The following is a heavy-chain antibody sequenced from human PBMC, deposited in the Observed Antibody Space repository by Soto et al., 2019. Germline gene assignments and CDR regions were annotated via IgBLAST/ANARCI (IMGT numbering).Heavy chain of an antibody. CDR1: GGSISSGDYY. D-gene: IGHD3-9*01. Sequence: SETLSLTCTVSGGSISSGDYYWSWIRQPPGKGLEWIGYVYSSGTTSYNPSLKSRVTISIDTSKNQLSLKLTSVTAADTAVYYCARENLRWFDPWGQGTLVTVSS. CDR3: ARENLRWFDP. V-gene: IGHV4-61*08. J-gene: IGHJ5*02. CDR2: VYSSGTT.